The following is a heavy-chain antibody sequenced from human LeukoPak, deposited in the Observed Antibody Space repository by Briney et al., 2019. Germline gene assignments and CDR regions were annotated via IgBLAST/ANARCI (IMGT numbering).Heavy chain of an antibody. CDR1: GFTFSSYA. CDR3: AKLVRGVVVPYYDY. CDR2: ISGSGGST. V-gene: IGHV3-23*01. Sequence: GGSLRLSCAASGFTFSSYAMSWVRQAPGKGLGWVSAISGSGGSTYYADSVKGRFTISRDNSKNTLYLQMNSLRAEDTAVYYCAKLVRGVVVPYYDYWGQGTLVTVSS. J-gene: IGHJ4*02. D-gene: IGHD3-10*01.